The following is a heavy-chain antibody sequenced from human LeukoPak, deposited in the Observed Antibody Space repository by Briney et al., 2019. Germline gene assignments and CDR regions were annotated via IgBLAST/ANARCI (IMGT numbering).Heavy chain of an antibody. CDR1: GGTFSSYA. CDR2: ISAYNGNT. Sequence: ASVKVSCATSGGTFSSYAISWVRQAPGQRVECMGWISAYNGNTNYAQNFQGRVTMTTDTSTSTAYMELRSLRSDDTAVYYCARGPYCSSTTCNRGTFDIWGQGTLVTVSS. J-gene: IGHJ3*02. V-gene: IGHV1-18*01. D-gene: IGHD2-2*02. CDR3: ARGPYCSSTTCNRGTFDI.